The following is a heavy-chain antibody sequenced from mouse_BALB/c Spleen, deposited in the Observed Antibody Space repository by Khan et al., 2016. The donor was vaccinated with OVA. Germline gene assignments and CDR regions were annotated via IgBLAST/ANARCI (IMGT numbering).Heavy chain of an antibody. CDR1: GYTFTDFT. Sequence: QVQLKESGAELVRPGVSVKISCKGSGYTFTDFTMHWVKQSHAKSLEWIGVISTYYGDVTYNQKFKGKATMTVDKSSSTAYMELARLTSEDSAIYYCTRGGGSRFAYWGQGTPVTVSA. J-gene: IGHJ3*01. CDR2: ISTYYGDV. V-gene: IGHV1S137*01. CDR3: TRGGGSRFAY.